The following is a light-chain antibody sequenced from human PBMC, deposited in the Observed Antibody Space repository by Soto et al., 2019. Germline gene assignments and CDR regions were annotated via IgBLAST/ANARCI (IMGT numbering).Light chain of an antibody. J-gene: IGLJ1*01. CDR3: HSYDSSLSGYV. V-gene: IGLV1-40*01. Sequence: QSALTQPPSVSGAPGQRVTISCTGSSSNIGAGYDVHWYQQLPGTAPKLLIYGNSNRPSGVPDRFSGSKSGTSASLAITGLQAEDEADYYCHSYDSSLSGYVFGTGTKATVL. CDR1: SSNIGAGYD. CDR2: GNS.